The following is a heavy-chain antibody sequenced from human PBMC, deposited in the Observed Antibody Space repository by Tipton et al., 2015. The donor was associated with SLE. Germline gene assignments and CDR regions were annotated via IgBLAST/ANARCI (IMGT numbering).Heavy chain of an antibody. V-gene: IGHV4-38-2*02. CDR1: GYSISSGYY. J-gene: IGHJ4*02. CDR2: INHSGST. D-gene: IGHD1-20*01. Sequence: TLSLTCTVSGYSISSGYYWSWIRQPPGKGLEWIGEINHSGSTNYNPSLKSRVTISVDTSKNQFSLKLSSVTAADTAVYYCARDLTGLGFDYWGQGTLVTVSS. CDR3: ARDLTGLGFDY.